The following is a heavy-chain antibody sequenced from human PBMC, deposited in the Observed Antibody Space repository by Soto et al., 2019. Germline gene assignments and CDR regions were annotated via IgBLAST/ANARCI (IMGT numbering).Heavy chain of an antibody. CDR1: GGSFNSHS. V-gene: IGHV1-69*18. CDR3: ATDDTVMVGADSAFDI. J-gene: IGHJ3*02. CDR2: IIPIFNTS. Sequence: QVQLVQSGADVKKPGSSVRVSCKASGGSFNSHSFSWVRQAPGQGLEWVGTIIPIFNTSTYAERFQGRVTITADAPTSTAYMDLSSLTSEDSAVYYCATDDTVMVGADSAFDIWGQGTMVTVSS. D-gene: IGHD4-17*01.